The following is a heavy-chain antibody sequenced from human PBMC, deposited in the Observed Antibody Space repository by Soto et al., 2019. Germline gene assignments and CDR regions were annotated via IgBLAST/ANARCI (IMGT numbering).Heavy chain of an antibody. V-gene: IGHV4-61*01. CDR2: IFHSGST. J-gene: IGHJ4*01. CDR3: ARCGYSYGHDY. D-gene: IGHD5-18*01. CDR1: GGSGSRGSYC. Sequence: SQKCCHMNSVSGGSGSRGSYCCSWIRQPPGKGLEWIGYIFHSGSTNYNPSLKSRVTISVDTSKNQFSLRLSSVTAADTAVYYCARCGYSYGHDYWS.